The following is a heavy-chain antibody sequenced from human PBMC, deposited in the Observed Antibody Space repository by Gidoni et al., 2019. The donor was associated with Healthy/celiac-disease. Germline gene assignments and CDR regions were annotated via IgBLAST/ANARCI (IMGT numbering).Heavy chain of an antibody. CDR1: GFTFSSYA. Sequence: EVQLLESGGGLVQPGGSLRLSCAASGFTFSSYAMGWVRLAPGKGLEWVSAISGSGGSTYYADSVKGRFTISRDNSKNTLYLQMNSLRAEDTAVYYCAKDGGSSWYVAWFDPWGQGTLVTVSS. J-gene: IGHJ5*02. V-gene: IGHV3-23*01. CDR3: AKDGGSSWYVAWFDP. D-gene: IGHD6-13*01. CDR2: ISGSGGST.